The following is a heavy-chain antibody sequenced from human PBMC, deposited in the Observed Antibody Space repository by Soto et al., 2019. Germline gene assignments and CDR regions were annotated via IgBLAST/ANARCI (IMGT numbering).Heavy chain of an antibody. D-gene: IGHD4-4*01. J-gene: IGHJ4*02. Sequence: PGGSLRLSCAVSGFTVSDNYMTWVRQAPGEGLQWVSSIYTGGGTYYADSVKGRFTISRDTSKNTVYLQMNSLRAEDTAVYYCARVMVYGSNHVDYWGQGTLVTVSS. V-gene: IGHV3-53*01. CDR1: GFTVSDNY. CDR3: ARVMVYGSNHVDY. CDR2: IYTGGGT.